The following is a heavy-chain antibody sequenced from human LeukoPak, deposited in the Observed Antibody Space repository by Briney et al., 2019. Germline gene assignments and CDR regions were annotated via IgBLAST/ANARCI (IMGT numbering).Heavy chain of an antibody. V-gene: IGHV4-31*03. CDR3: ARAVGQLGGHFDY. CDR2: IYYSGST. Sequence: SETLSLTCTVSGGSISSGGYYWSWIRQHPGKGLEWIGYIYYSGSTYYNPSLKSRVTISVDTSKNQFSLKLSSVTAADTAAYCGARAVGQLGGHFDYWGQGTLVTVSS. J-gene: IGHJ4*02. D-gene: IGHD6-6*01. CDR1: GGSISSGGYY.